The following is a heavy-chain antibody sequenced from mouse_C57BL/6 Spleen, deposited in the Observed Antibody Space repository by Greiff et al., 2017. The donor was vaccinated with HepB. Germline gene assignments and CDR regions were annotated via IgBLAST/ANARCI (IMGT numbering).Heavy chain of an antibody. D-gene: IGHD1-1*01. V-gene: IGHV1-26*01. CDR1: GYTFTDYY. CDR3: ARLDTTVAFDY. CDR2: INPNNGGT. J-gene: IGHJ2*01. Sequence: EVQLQQSGPELVKPGASVKISCKASGYTFTDYYMNWVKQSHGKSLEWIGDINPNNGGTSYNQKFKGKATLTVDKSSSTAYMELRSLTSEDSAVYYCARLDTTVAFDYWGQGTTLTVSS.